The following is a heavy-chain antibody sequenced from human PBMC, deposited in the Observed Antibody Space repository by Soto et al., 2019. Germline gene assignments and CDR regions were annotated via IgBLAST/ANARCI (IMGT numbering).Heavy chain of an antibody. CDR2: INHSGST. J-gene: IGHJ4*02. D-gene: IGHD3-3*01. CDR1: GGSFSGYY. Sequence: SETLSLTCAVYGGSFSGYYWSWIRQPPGKGLEWIGEINHSGSTNYNPSLKSRVTISVDTSKNQFSLKLSSVTAADTAVYYCARVNYDFWSGYPTSYYFDYWGQGALVTVSS. V-gene: IGHV4-34*01. CDR3: ARVNYDFWSGYPTSYYFDY.